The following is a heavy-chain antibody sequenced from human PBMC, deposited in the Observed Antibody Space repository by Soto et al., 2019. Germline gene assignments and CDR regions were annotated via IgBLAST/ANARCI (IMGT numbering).Heavy chain of an antibody. CDR2: INPSAGST. CDR3: ARARTGDFDY. D-gene: IGHD7-27*01. V-gene: IGHV1-46*01. J-gene: IGHJ4*02. Sequence: QVQLVQSGAEVKKPGASVKVSCKASGYTFTNYYMHWVRQAPGQELEWMGIINPSAGSTSYAQKFQGRVTMTRDTSTSTVYMELSSLRSGDTAVYYCARARTGDFDYWGQGTLVTVSS. CDR1: GYTFTNYY.